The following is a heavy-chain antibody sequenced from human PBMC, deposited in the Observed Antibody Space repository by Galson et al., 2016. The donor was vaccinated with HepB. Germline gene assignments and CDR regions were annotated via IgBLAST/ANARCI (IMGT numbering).Heavy chain of an antibody. D-gene: IGHD6-6*01. CDR1: GFVVSSTY. J-gene: IGHJ4*02. CDR2: LYRDGFT. Sequence: SLRLSCAASGFVVSSTYMAWVRQAPGRGLECVSLLYRDGFTYYADSVKGRFTISRDNSKNTFYLQMKSLRANDTAVYYCARDGRQDRGSIFDYWGQGTLVTVSS. CDR3: ARDGRQDRGSIFDY. V-gene: IGHV3-66*01.